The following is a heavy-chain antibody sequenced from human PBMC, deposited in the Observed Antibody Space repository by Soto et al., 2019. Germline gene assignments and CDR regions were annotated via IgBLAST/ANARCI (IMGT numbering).Heavy chain of an antibody. J-gene: IGHJ5*02. CDR2: IWYDESHE. Sequence: PGGSRRLSCAASGFTFRNHGMHWVRQAPGKGLEWVAVIWYDESHEFYADSVKGRFSISRDNAKNTLYLQMNSLRAEDTAMYYCARDRSDFARWFDRWGQGTLVTVSS. CDR3: ARDRSDFARWFDR. D-gene: IGHD2-21*01. V-gene: IGHV3-33*01. CDR1: GFTFRNHG.